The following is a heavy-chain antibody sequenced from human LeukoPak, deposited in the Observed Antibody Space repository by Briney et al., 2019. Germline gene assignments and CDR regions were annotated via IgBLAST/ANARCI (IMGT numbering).Heavy chain of an antibody. CDR3: ARVMTSGYYTFDY. CDR1: GFTFSNYW. D-gene: IGHD3-22*01. CDR2: IKYDGSEK. V-gene: IGHV3-7*01. Sequence: PGGSLRLSCAASGFTFSNYWMNWVRQAPGKGLEWVVNIKYDGSEKYYVDSVKGRFTISRDNAKHSLYLQMNSLRAEDTAVYYCARVMTSGYYTFDYWGQGTLVTVSS. J-gene: IGHJ4*02.